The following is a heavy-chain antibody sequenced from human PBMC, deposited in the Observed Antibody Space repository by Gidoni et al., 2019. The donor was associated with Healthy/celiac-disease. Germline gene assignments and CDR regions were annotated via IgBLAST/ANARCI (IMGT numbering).Heavy chain of an antibody. CDR1: GGSISSYY. V-gene: IGHV4-59*01. J-gene: IGHJ1*01. Sequence: QVQLQESGPGLVKPSETLSLTCTVSGGSISSYYWSWIRQPPGKGLEWIGYIYYSGSTNYNPSLKSRVTISVDTSKNQFSRKLSSVTAADTAVYYCASGIDPATYYYDSSGYPAEYFQHWGQGTLVTVSS. CDR3: ASGIDPATYYYDSSGYPAEYFQH. CDR2: IYYSGST. D-gene: IGHD3-22*01.